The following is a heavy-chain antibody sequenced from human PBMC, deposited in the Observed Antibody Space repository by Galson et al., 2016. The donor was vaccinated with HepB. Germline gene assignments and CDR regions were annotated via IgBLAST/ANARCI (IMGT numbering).Heavy chain of an antibody. CDR2: ITGSGATT. Sequence: SLRLSCAASGFSFSTSGKSWVRQTPGRGLEWVSGITGSGATTHYADSVKGRFTISRDNSKNTLYLYMNSLRAGDTAVYYCGKHGGFDYWGQGALVTVSS. J-gene: IGHJ4*02. CDR3: GKHGGFDY. CDR1: GFSFSTSG. V-gene: IGHV3-23*01. D-gene: IGHD3-16*01.